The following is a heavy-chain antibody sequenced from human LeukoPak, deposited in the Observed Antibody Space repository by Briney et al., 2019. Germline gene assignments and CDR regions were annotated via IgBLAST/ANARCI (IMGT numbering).Heavy chain of an antibody. V-gene: IGHV1-8*02. D-gene: IGHD6-6*01. CDR2: MNPNSGNT. CDR3: ARGLSIAARRGTWFDP. J-gene: IGHJ5*02. CDR1: GGTFSSYA. Sequence: ASVKVSCKASGGTFSSYAINWVRQATGQGLEWMGWMNPNSGNTGYAQKFQGRVTMTRNTSISTAYMELSSLRSEDTAVYYCARGLSIAARRGTWFDPWGQGTLVTVSS.